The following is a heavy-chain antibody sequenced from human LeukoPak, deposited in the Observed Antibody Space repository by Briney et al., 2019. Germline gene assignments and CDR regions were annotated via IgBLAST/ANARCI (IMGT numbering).Heavy chain of an antibody. D-gene: IGHD3-10*01. CDR1: GYTFTSYD. CDR3: ARASYYPHYYYMDV. Sequence: ASVKVSCKASGYTFTSYDINWVRQATGQGLEWMGWMNPNSGNTGYAQKFQGRVTITRNTSISTAYMELSRLRSDDTAVYYCARASYYPHYYYMDVWGKGTTVTVSS. CDR2: MNPNSGNT. V-gene: IGHV1-8*03. J-gene: IGHJ6*03.